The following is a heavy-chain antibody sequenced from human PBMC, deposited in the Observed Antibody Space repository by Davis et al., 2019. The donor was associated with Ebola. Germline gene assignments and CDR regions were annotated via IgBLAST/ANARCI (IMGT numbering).Heavy chain of an antibody. D-gene: IGHD3-22*01. CDR2: IKEDGSEK. J-gene: IGHJ4*02. CDR3: AREVDSSGYVV. CDR1: GFTFSRHW. Sequence: GESLKISCAASGFTFSRHWMSWVRQAPGKGLEWVATIKEDGSEKYYVDSVKGRFTISRDNAKNSLYLQMNSLRAEDTAVYYCAREVDSSGYVVWGQGTLVTVSP. V-gene: IGHV3-7*01.